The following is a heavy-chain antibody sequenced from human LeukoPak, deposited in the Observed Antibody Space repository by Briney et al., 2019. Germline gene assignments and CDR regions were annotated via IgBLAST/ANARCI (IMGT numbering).Heavy chain of an antibody. CDR1: GYTFTGYH. CDR3: ARGGRWLVPYYYMDV. J-gene: IGHJ6*03. Sequence: ASVKVSCKASGYTFTGYHMHWVRQAPGQGLEWMGWINPNSGDTKYAQKFQGRVTMTRDTSISTAYMELSSLKSDDTAVYYYARGGRWLVPYYYMDVWGKGTTVSVSS. V-gene: IGHV1-2*02. CDR2: INPNSGDT. D-gene: IGHD6-19*01.